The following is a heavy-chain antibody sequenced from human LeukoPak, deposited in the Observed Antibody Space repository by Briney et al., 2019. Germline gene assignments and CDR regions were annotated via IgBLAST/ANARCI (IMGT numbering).Heavy chain of an antibody. J-gene: IGHJ4*02. CDR1: GFTFSDYA. Sequence: GGSLRLSCAASGFTFSDYAMSWVRQAPGKGPEWVSAITGGGRTYYADSVKGRFTISRDSSKNTLYLQMNSLRAEDTAVYYCAKAGIAVPATPEYCGQGTQVTVSS. CDR2: ITGGGRT. CDR3: AKAGIAVPATPEY. D-gene: IGHD6-19*01. V-gene: IGHV3-23*01.